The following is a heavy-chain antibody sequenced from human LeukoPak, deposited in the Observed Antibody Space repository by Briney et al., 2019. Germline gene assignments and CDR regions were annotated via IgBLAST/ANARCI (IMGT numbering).Heavy chain of an antibody. CDR1: GFTFSNYN. CDR2: ITLSSTTK. V-gene: IGHV3-48*01. J-gene: IGHJ4*02. Sequence: GGSLRLACAASGFTFSNYNMNWVRRAPGKGLEWVSYITLSSTTKYYADSVKGRLSVSRDNSMEMLYLQLNSLRAEDTAIYYCAKDYVGHCSGGSCSYFDYWGQGALVTVSS. CDR3: AKDYVGHCSGGSCSYFDY. D-gene: IGHD2-15*01.